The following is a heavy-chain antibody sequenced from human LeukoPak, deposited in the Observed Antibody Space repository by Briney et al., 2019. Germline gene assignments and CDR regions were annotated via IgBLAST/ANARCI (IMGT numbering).Heavy chain of an antibody. CDR3: ARVIVGAQVSLDY. D-gene: IGHD1-26*01. Sequence: ASVKVSCKASGYTFSNYAMHWVRQAPGQRLEWMGWINTGNGNTKYSQEFQGRVTITRDTSTSTAYMELRSLRSDDTAVYYCARVIVGAQVSLDYWGQGTLVTVSS. CDR1: GYTFSNYA. V-gene: IGHV1-3*04. J-gene: IGHJ4*02. CDR2: INTGNGNT.